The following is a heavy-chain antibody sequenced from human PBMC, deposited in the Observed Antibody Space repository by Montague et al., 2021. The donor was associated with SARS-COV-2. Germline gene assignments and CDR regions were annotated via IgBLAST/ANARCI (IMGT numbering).Heavy chain of an antibody. CDR3: ARGHYYGRKDYYYYGVDV. J-gene: IGHJ6*02. Sequence: SETLSLTCTVSGGSISSYYWTWIRQPPGKGLEWIGYIYYTGSTNYNPSLESRVTISLDTSKNQFSLKLSSVTAADTAVYYCARGHYYGRKDYYYYGVDVWGQGTTVTVSS. CDR1: GGSISSYY. V-gene: IGHV4-59*13. D-gene: IGHD3-10*01. CDR2: IYYTGST.